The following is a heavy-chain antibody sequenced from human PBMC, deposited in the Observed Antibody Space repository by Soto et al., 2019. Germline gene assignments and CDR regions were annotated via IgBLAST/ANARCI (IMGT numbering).Heavy chain of an antibody. CDR1: GYTFTSYG. Sequence: SVKVSCKASGYTFTSYGISWVRQAPGQGIEWMGRIIPILGIAIYVQKFQGRVTFTADKSTSTAYMELSSLRSEVLAVYYCARGQYYDSSGYDYWGQGTLVTVSS. V-gene: IGHV1-69*04. CDR3: ARGQYYDSSGYDY. CDR2: IIPILGIA. D-gene: IGHD3-22*01. J-gene: IGHJ4*02.